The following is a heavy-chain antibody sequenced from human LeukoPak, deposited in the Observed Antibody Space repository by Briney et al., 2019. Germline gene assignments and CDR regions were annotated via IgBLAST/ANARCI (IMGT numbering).Heavy chain of an antibody. Sequence: PSETLSLTCTVSGGSISSYYWSWIRQPPGKGLEWIGYIYYSGSTNYNPSLKSRVTISVDTSKNQFSLKLSSVTAADTAVYYCARDLRYDYGSGSNNWFDPWGQGTLVTVSS. CDR1: GGSISSYY. V-gene: IGHV4-59*01. J-gene: IGHJ5*02. CDR3: ARDLRYDYGSGSNNWFDP. CDR2: IYYSGST. D-gene: IGHD3-10*01.